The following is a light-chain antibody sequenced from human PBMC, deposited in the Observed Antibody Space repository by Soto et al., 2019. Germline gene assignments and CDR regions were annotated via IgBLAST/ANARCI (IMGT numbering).Light chain of an antibody. CDR3: ATWDVSLTAWV. CDR1: NSNVGVKA. J-gene: IGLJ3*02. Sequence: QSVLTQPPSASGTPGQRVTISCSGSNSNVGVKAVCWFQHLPRAAPNLLIYNDYERPSGVPDRFSGSHSGTSASLAISGLQSEDEADYYCATWDVSLTAWVFGGGTKLTVL. V-gene: IGLV1-44*01. CDR2: NDY.